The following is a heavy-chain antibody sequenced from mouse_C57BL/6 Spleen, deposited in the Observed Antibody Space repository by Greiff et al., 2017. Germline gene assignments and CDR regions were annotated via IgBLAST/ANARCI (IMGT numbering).Heavy chain of an antibody. CDR1: GYSITSGYY. D-gene: IGHD1-1*01. V-gene: IGHV3-6*01. CDR3: ARNPLYGSTYGGFAY. J-gene: IGHJ3*01. Sequence: EVKLQESGPGLVKPSQSLSLTCSVTGYSITSGYYWNWIRQFPGNKLEWMGYISYDGSNNYNPSLKNRISITRDTSKKQFVLKLNSVTTEDTATYYCARNPLYGSTYGGFAYWGQGTLVTVSA. CDR2: ISYDGSN.